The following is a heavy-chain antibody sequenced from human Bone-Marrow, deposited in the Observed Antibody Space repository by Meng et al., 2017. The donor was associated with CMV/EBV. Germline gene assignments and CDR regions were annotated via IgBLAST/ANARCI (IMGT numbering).Heavy chain of an antibody. CDR2: ITWSGGST. D-gene: IGHD1-26*01. CDR1: GFTFDDYG. Sequence: GESLKISCAASGFTFDDYGMSWVRQAPGKGLEWVSGITWSGGSTGYADSVRGRFTISRDNSKNTLYLQMNSLRAEDTAVYYCARHRSGGDSEFDYWGQGALVTVSS. V-gene: IGHV3-20*04. CDR3: ARHRSGGDSEFDY. J-gene: IGHJ4*02.